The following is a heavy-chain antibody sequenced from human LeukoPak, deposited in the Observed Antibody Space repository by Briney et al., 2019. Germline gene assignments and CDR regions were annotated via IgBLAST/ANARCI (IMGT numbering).Heavy chain of an antibody. CDR3: SRGRYGGGFAPFDY. V-gene: IGHV1-2*02. J-gene: IGHJ4*02. CDR2: ITPSGGT. CDR1: RYTFTSYA. D-gene: IGHD4-23*01. Sequence: ASVKDSCKASRYTFTSYAMHWVRQAPGQGLEWMGCITPSGGTNYPQKIQGRVAITRDTSITTAYTDNSRLTSHGTAVYYLSRGRYGGGFAPFDYWGQGALVTVSS.